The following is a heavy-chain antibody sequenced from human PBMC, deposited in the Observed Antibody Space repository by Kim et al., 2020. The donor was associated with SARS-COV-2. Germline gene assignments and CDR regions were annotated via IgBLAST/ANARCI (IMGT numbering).Heavy chain of an antibody. V-gene: IGHV3-33*06. J-gene: IGHJ4*02. CDR2: LWYDGSSK. Sequence: GGSLRLSCAASGFTLSTYGMHWVRQAPGKGLEWVAVLWYDGSSKYYADSVKGRFTISRDNSTNSLYLQMNSLRAEDTAVYYCAKCPRGDFEYYFDYWGLGTLVTVSS. CDR1: GFTLSTYG. D-gene: IGHD7-27*01. CDR3: AKCPRGDFEYYFDY.